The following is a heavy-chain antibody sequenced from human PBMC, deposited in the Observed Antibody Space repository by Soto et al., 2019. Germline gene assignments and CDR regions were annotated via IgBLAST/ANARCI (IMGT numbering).Heavy chain of an antibody. CDR1: GYTFTSYG. Sequence: QVQLVQSGAEVKKPGASVKVSCKASGYTFTSYGISWVRQAPGQGLEWMGWISADNGNTNYAQNLQGRVTMTTGTPTRTAYMELRTPRSDDTAVYYCARSKGDNPVDYGGRGTLVTVSS. J-gene: IGHJ4*02. CDR2: ISADNGNT. V-gene: IGHV1-18*01. D-gene: IGHD2-21*01. CDR3: ARSKGDNPVDY.